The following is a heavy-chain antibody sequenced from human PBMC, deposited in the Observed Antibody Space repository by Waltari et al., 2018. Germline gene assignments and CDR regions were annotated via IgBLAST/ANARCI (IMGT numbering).Heavy chain of an antibody. D-gene: IGHD2-2*01. CDR3: ARDGQYCSSTSCYYFDY. CDR2: SSGSGSTR. J-gene: IGHJ4*02. Sequence: QVQLVESGGGLVTPGGSLRLSCAASGFTFSAHHMSCIRQAPGKGLEWVSDSSGSGSTRYYADSVKGRFTISRDNAENSMFLQMNSLRAEDTAVYYCARDGQYCSSTSCYYFDYWGQGTLVTVSS. V-gene: IGHV3-11*01. CDR1: GFTFSAHH.